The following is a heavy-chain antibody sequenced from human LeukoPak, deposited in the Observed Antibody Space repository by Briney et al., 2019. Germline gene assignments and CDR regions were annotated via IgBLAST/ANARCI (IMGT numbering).Heavy chain of an antibody. V-gene: IGHV3-33*08. D-gene: IGHD3-3*01. CDR2: IWYDGSNK. Sequence: GGSLRLSCEGSGFTFSSYGMNWVRQAPGKGLEWVAVIWYDGSNKYYADSVKGRFTISRDNSKNTLYLQMNSLRAEDTAVYYCARGLYDFWSGLDAFDIWGQGTMVTVSS. CDR3: ARGLYDFWSGLDAFDI. CDR1: GFTFSSYG. J-gene: IGHJ3*02.